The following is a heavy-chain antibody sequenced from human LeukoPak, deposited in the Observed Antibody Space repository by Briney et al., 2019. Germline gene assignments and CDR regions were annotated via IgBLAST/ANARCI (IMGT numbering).Heavy chain of an antibody. D-gene: IGHD4-17*01. Sequence: SETLSLTCTVSGGSISSYYWSWIRQPPGKGLEWIGYIYYSGSTNYNPSLKSRVTISVDTSKNQFSLKLSSVTAADTAVYYCASGSGAYGEDYWGQGTLVTVSS. CDR2: IYYSGST. V-gene: IGHV4-59*01. CDR3: ASGSGAYGEDY. CDR1: GGSISSYY. J-gene: IGHJ4*02.